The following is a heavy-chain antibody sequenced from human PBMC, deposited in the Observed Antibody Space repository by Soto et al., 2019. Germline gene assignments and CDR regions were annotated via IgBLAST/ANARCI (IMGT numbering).Heavy chain of an antibody. V-gene: IGHV2-5*02. CDR3: AHSTIWGSYRSPFHS. CDR1: GFSLNITGMG. D-gene: IGHD3-16*02. J-gene: IGHJ4*02. CDR2: IYWDDDR. Sequence: QITLKESGPTLVKPTQTLTLTCAFSGFSLNITGMGVGWIPQPPGKALEWLALIYWDDDRRYSPSLKSRLTISGASSKAQVVLTMTNMDPVDTATYYCAHSTIWGSYRSPFHSWGQGTLVTVSS.